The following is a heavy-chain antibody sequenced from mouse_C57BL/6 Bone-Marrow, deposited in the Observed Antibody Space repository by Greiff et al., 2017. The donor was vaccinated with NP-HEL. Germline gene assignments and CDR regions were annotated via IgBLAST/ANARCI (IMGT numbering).Heavy chain of an antibody. CDR1: GFSFNTYA. J-gene: IGHJ1*03. Sequence: EVQLQESGGGLVQPKGSLKLSCAASGFSFNTYAMNWVRQAPGKGLEWVARIRSKSNNYATYYADSVKDRFTISRDDSESMLYLQMNNLKTEDTAMYYCVRGGEYFDVWGTGTTVTVSS. V-gene: IGHV10-1*01. CDR3: VRGGEYFDV. CDR2: IRSKSNNYAT.